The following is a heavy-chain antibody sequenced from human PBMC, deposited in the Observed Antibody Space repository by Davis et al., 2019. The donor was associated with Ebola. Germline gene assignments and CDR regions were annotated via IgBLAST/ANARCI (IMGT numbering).Heavy chain of an antibody. V-gene: IGHV4-30-4*07. CDR3: ARGVTFDV. D-gene: IGHD3-10*01. Sequence: SETLSLTCAVSGGSISSGGYSWSWIRQPPGKGLEWIGYTYYSGSTHYNPSLKSRVTISVDTSKNQFSLKLSSVTAADTALYYCARGVTFDVWGQGTLVTVSS. CDR2: TYYSGST. CDR1: GGSISSGGYS. J-gene: IGHJ4*02.